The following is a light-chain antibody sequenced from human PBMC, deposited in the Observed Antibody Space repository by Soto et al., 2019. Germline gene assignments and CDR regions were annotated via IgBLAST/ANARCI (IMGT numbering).Light chain of an antibody. Sequence: EIVLTQSPGTLSLSPGERATLSCRASQSISSTYLAWYRQKPGQAPRLLIYAASSMATGIPDRFSGSGSGTDFTLTISRLEPEDFAVYYCQQYDASSWTFGQGTRVEIK. J-gene: IGKJ1*01. V-gene: IGKV3-20*01. CDR1: QSISSTY. CDR2: AAS. CDR3: QQYDASSWT.